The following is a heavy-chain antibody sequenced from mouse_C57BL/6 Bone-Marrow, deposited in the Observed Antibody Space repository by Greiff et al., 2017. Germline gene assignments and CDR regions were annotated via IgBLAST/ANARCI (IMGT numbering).Heavy chain of an antibody. CDR1: GFSFNTYA. CDR3: GRQDYDDAMDY. J-gene: IGHJ4*01. V-gene: IGHV10-1*01. Sequence: EVMLVESGGGLVQPKGSLKLSCAASGFSFNTYAMNWVRQAPGKGLEWVARIRSKSNNYATYYADSVKDRFTISRDDSESMLYLQMNNLKTEDTAMYYCGRQDYDDAMDYGGQGTSVTVSS. CDR2: IRSKSNNYAT. D-gene: IGHD2-3*01.